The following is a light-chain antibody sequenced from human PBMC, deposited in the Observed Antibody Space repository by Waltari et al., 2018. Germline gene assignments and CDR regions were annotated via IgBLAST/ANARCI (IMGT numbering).Light chain of an antibody. J-gene: IGKJ4*01. CDR3: QQYDNLPLF. V-gene: IGKV1-33*01. CDR2: DAS. CDR1: QDISNY. Sequence: DIQMTQSPSSLSASVGDRVTINCQASQDISNYLNWYQQKPGKAPKLLIYDASNLETGVPSRFSGSGSGTDFTFTISSLQPEDIATYYCQQYDNLPLFFGGGTKVEIK.